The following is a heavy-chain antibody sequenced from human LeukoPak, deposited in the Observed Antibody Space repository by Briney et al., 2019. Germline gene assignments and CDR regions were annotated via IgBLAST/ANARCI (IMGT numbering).Heavy chain of an antibody. J-gene: IGHJ4*02. CDR1: GYTFTGYY. CDR2: INPNSGGT. V-gene: IGHV1-2*02. CDR3: ARDLQYYDSSGYYHY. Sequence: GASVKVSCKASGYTFTGYYMPWVRQAPGQGLEWMGWINPNSGGTNYAQKFQGRVTMTRDTSISTAYMELSRLRSDDTAVYYCARDLQYYDSSGYYHYWGQGTLVTVSS. D-gene: IGHD3-22*01.